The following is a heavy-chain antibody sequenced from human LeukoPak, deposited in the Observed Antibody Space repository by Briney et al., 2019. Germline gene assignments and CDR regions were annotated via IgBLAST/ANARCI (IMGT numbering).Heavy chain of an antibody. CDR3: ARAPYNWNDEFDY. Sequence: GASVKVSCKASGYTFTGYYMHWVRQAPGPGLEWMGWINPNSGGTNYAQKFQARLTMTRDTSISTAYMELSRLRSDDTAVYYCARAPYNWNDEFDYWGQGTLVTVSS. J-gene: IGHJ4*02. V-gene: IGHV1-2*02. CDR2: INPNSGGT. CDR1: GYTFTGYY. D-gene: IGHD1-20*01.